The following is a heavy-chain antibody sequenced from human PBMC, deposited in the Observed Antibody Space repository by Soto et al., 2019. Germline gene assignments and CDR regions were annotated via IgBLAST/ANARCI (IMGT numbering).Heavy chain of an antibody. D-gene: IGHD2-21*02. CDR1: GGSMSSEGYY. J-gene: IGHJ4*02. Sequence: SETLSLTCTVSGGSMSSEGYYWSWIRQHPGKGLEWIGSIYYSGSTYNNPSLRSRVSMSIDTSKDQFSLKLKSVTAADTALYFCARQRTSVVTQAYFDVWGPGSLVTVSS. CDR2: IYYSGST. CDR3: ARQRTSVVTQAYFDV. V-gene: IGHV4-39*01.